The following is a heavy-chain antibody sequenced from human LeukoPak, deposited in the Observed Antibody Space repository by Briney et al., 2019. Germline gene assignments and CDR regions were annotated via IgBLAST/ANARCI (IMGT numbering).Heavy chain of an antibody. D-gene: IGHD2-15*01. CDR2: ISSSSNYI. J-gene: IGHJ6*02. V-gene: IGHV3-21*01. CDR3: ARDPTPRYCSGGSCYTHYAMDV. Sequence: PGGSLRLSCAASGFTFSSYTMTWVRQAPGKGLEWVSSISSSSNYIYYADSVKGRLTISRDNAKNSLYLQMNSLRAEDTAVYYCARDPTPRYCSGGSCYTHYAMDVWGQGTTVTVSS. CDR1: GFTFSSYT.